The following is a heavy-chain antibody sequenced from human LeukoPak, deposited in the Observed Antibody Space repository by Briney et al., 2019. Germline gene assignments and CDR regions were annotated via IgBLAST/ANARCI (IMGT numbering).Heavy chain of an antibody. J-gene: IGHJ4*02. V-gene: IGHV3-23*01. Sequence: WESLRLSCAASGFTFNNYSMSWVRQPPGRGLEWVANISGIGDRTYYADSMKRRFTISRNNSKHTLYLQMNSMPAEATADYYGARFASYGSGKDPFDYWGQGTLVTVSS. D-gene: IGHD3-10*01. CDR3: ARFASYGSGKDPFDY. CDR1: GFTFNNYS. CDR2: ISGIGDRT.